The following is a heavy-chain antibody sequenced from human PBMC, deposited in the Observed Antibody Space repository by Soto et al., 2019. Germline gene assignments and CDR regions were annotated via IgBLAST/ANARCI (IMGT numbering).Heavy chain of an antibody. D-gene: IGHD2-15*01. J-gene: IGHJ5*02. CDR2: MFYSGAT. V-gene: IGHV4-39*01. Sequence: SETLSLTCTVSGGSIIDISYCWVWIRQPPGKGLQWIGCMFYSGATYYNPSLKNRVTLSVDTSNNEFSLKLVSVTAPDTAVYYCARHKSGSDWLDPWGQGTLVTVS. CDR3: ARHKSGSDWLDP. CDR1: GGSIIDISYC.